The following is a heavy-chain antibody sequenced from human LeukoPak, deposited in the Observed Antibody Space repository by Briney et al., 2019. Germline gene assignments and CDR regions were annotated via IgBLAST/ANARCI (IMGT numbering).Heavy chain of an antibody. CDR1: GFTFDDYG. D-gene: IGHD6-13*01. J-gene: IGHJ4*02. CDR2: INWNGGST. Sequence: GGSLRLSCAAPGFTFDDYGMSWVRQAPGKGLEWVSCINWNGGSTGYADSVKGRFTISRDNAKNSLYLQMNSLRAEDTALYHCARYYPGYSSSLAFFDYWGQGTLVTVSS. CDR3: ARYYPGYSSSLAFFDY. V-gene: IGHV3-20*01.